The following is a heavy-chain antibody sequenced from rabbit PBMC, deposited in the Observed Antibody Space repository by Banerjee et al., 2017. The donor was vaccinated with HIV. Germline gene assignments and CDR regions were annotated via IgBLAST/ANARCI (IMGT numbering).Heavy chain of an antibody. CDR1: GFDFSSNA. CDR3: ARGLYGGDGGYGYGL. V-gene: IGHV1S47*01. D-gene: IGHD6-1*01. CDR2: IYNGDGST. J-gene: IGHJ4*01. Sequence: QEQLVESGGGLVQPEGSLTLTCKASGFDFSSNAMCWVRQAPGKRPEWIACIYNGDGSTYYASWAKGRFTVSKTSSTTVTLQMTSLTAADTATYFCARGLYGGDGGYGYGLWGQGTLVTVS.